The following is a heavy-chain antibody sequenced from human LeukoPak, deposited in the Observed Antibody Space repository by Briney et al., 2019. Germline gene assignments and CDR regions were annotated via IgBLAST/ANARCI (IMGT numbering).Heavy chain of an antibody. V-gene: IGHV4-34*01. CDR2: INHSGST. CDR3: ARVSGGSGWPLGWFDP. D-gene: IGHD6-19*01. J-gene: IGHJ5*02. Sequence: SETLSLTCAVYGGSFSGYYWSWIRQPPGKGLGWIGEINHSGSTNYNPSLKSRVTISVDTSKNQFSLKLSSVTAADTAVYYCARVSGGSGWPLGWFDPWGQGTLVTVSS. CDR1: GGSFSGYY.